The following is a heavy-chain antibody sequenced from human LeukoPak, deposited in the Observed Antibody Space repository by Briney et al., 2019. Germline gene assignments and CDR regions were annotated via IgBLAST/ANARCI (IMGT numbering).Heavy chain of an antibody. CDR3: ARDPPPREARGTFDI. V-gene: IGHV4-61*02. J-gene: IGHJ3*02. D-gene: IGHD5-24*01. Sequence: PSQTLSLTCTVSGGSISSSSYFWSWIRQPAGKGLERIGRIHTTGSTNYNPSLKSRVTISLDTSRNQFSLKLTSVTAADTAVYYCARDPPPREARGTFDIWGQGTMVTVSS. CDR1: GGSISSSSYF. CDR2: IHTTGST.